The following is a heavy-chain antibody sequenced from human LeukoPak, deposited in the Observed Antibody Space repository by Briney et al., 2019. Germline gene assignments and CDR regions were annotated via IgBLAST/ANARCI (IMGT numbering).Heavy chain of an antibody. J-gene: IGHJ5*02. CDR1: GYTFTSYG. CDR3: ARDLGTTVTTSSGNNWFDP. CDR2: ISAYKGNT. Sequence: GASVKVSCKASGYTFTSYGISWVRQAPGQGLEWMGWISAYKGNTNYAQKLQGRVTMTTDTSTSTAYMELRSLRSDDTAVYYCARDLGTTVTTSSGNNWFDPWGQGILVTVSS. V-gene: IGHV1-18*01. D-gene: IGHD4-17*01.